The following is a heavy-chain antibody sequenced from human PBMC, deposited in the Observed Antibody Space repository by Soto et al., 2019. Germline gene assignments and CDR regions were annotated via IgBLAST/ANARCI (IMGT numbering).Heavy chain of an antibody. D-gene: IGHD5-12*01. CDR3: ARGGNRYSRTSSGVGGFDY. J-gene: IGHJ4*02. V-gene: IGHV4-30-2*01. Sequence: TLSLTCSFAGGSSGIGCDSLLGIRQPPGKCLEWIGYIYHSGTTNYNPSLKSRVTISVDTSKNQFSLNLSSLTTADTAVYFCARGGNRYSRTSSGVGGFDYWGQGTLVTVSS. CDR2: IYHSGTT. CDR1: GGSSGIGCDS.